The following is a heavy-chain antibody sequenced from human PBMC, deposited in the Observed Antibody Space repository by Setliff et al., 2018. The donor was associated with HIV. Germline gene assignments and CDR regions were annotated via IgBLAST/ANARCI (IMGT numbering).Heavy chain of an antibody. CDR3: AKMHTAMDPDTFDI. CDR1: GFTFISYG. Sequence: PGGSLRLSCAVSGFTFISYGMYWVRQAPGKGLEWVAFIRYDGSYRYYVDSVKGRFTIARDNSKNTMFPQMNSLRVEDTAIYYCAKMHTAMDPDTFDIWGQGTMVTVSS. D-gene: IGHD5-18*01. J-gene: IGHJ3*02. V-gene: IGHV3-30*02. CDR2: IRYDGSYR.